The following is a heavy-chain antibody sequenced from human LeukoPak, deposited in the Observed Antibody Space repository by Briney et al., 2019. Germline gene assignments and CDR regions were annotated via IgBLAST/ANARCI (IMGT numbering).Heavy chain of an antibody. Sequence: GGSLRLSCAASGFSFSSFEMNWVRQAPGKGLEWVSSIRPSGDNTYYGDSVKGRFTISRDNSKNTVYLQMNNMRVDDTAVYYCARVAGWHWFDHWGQGTLVTVSS. J-gene: IGHJ5*02. D-gene: IGHD6-19*01. CDR1: GFSFSSFE. CDR2: IRPSGDNT. V-gene: IGHV3-23*01. CDR3: ARVAGWHWFDH.